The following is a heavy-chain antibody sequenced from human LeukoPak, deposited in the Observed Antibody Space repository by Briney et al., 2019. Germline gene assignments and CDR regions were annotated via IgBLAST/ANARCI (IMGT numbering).Heavy chain of an antibody. CDR3: ARALYYYDMYDAFDI. D-gene: IGHD3-22*01. CDR2: ICPANWDT. CDR1: GYRFTSYW. J-gene: IGHJ3*02. Sequence: GESLKISCEGSGYRFTSYWVGWVRHVPGKGLEWMGIICPANWDTRYSPSFQGQVTISVDKSINTAYLQWSSLKASDTAMYYCARALYYYDMYDAFDIWGQGTMVTVSS. V-gene: IGHV5-51*01.